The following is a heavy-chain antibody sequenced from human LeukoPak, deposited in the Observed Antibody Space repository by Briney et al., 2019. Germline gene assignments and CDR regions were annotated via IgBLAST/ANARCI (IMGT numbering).Heavy chain of an antibody. CDR2: ISSSSSYI. CDR3: AKDYQYYYDSSGYYIDY. D-gene: IGHD3-22*01. Sequence: GGSLRLSCAASGFTFSSYSMNWVRQAPGKGLEWVSSISSSSSYIYYADSAKGRFTISRDNSKNTLYLQMNSLRAEDTAVYYCAKDYQYYYDSSGYYIDYWGREPWSPSPQ. J-gene: IGHJ4*02. CDR1: GFTFSSYS. V-gene: IGHV3-21*04.